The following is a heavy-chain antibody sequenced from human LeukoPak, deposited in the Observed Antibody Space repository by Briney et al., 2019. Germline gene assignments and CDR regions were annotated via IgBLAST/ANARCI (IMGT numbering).Heavy chain of an antibody. J-gene: IGHJ6*02. CDR3: ARDSPYCSGGSFVTRGYYYYGMDV. CDR1: GFTVSSNY. Sequence: PGGSLRLSCAASGFTVSSNYMSWVRQAPGKGLEWVSVIDIGGRTYYADSVTGGFTISRDNSKNTLYLQMNSLRVEDTAVYYCARDSPYCSGGSFVTRGYYYYGMDVWGQGTTVTVSS. V-gene: IGHV3-53*01. D-gene: IGHD2-15*01. CDR2: IDIGGRT.